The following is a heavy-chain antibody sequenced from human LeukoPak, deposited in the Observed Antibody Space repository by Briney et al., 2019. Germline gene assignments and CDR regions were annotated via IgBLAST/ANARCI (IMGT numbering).Heavy chain of an antibody. CDR3: ARVHYDFWSGYYGDY. D-gene: IGHD3-3*01. CDR2: IYTSGST. CDR1: GGSISSGSYY. Sequence: NPSETLSLTCTVSGGSISSGSYYWSWIRQPAGKGLEWIGRIYTSGSTNYNPSLKSRVTISVDTSKNQFSLKLSSVTAADTAVYYCARVHYDFWSGYYGDYWGQGTLVTVSS. V-gene: IGHV4-61*02. J-gene: IGHJ4*02.